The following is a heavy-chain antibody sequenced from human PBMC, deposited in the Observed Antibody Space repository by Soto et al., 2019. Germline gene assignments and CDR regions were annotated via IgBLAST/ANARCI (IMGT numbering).Heavy chain of an antibody. CDR3: ARGEVPDAFDI. D-gene: IGHD1-26*01. J-gene: IGHJ3*02. V-gene: IGHV3-33*01. CDR2: IWYDGSNK. Sequence: GGSLRLSCAASGFTFSSYGMHWVRQAPGKGLEWVAVIWYDGSNKYYADSVKGRFTISRDNSKNTLYLQMNSLRAEDTAVYYCARGEVPDAFDIWGQGTMVTVSS. CDR1: GFTFSSYG.